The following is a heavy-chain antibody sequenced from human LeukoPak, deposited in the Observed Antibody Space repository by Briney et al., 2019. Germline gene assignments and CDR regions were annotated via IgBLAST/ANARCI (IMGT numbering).Heavy chain of an antibody. CDR2: INPGSGGT. J-gene: IGHJ4*02. V-gene: IGHV1-2*02. CDR3: ARDVGEYCSSVSCYASDY. Sequence: ASVKVSCKASGYTFTSYYMHWVRQAPGQGLEWMGWINPGSGGTNYAQKFQGRVTMTRDTSISTAYMELTSLRSDDTAVYYCARDVGEYCSSVSCYASDYWGQGTLVTVSS. D-gene: IGHD2-2*01. CDR1: GYTFTSYY.